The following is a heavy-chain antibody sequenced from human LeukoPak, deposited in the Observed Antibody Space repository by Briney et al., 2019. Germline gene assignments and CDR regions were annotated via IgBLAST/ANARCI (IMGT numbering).Heavy chain of an antibody. D-gene: IGHD3-10*01. V-gene: IGHV4-34*01. Sequence: SETLSLTCTVSGGSISSYYWSWIRQPPGKGLEWIGEINHSGSTNYNPSLKSRVTISVDTSKNQFSLKLSSVTAADTAVYYCARVTGSYFPLFDYWGQGTLVTVSS. J-gene: IGHJ4*02. CDR2: INHSGST. CDR1: GGSISSYY. CDR3: ARVTGSYFPLFDY.